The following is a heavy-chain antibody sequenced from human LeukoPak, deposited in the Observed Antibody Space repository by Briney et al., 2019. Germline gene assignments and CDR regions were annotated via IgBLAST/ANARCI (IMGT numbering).Heavy chain of an antibody. CDR2: IKQDGTEK. CDR3: AKDGQEIGSPDYFDY. J-gene: IGHJ4*02. CDR1: GFTFTTYW. Sequence: PGGSLRLSCTASGFTFTTYWMSWVRHPPGKGLEWVANIKQDGTEKYYVDSVKGRFTISRDTSKNTLFLQMNSLRAEDTAVYYCAKDGQEIGSPDYFDYWGQGTLVTVSS. V-gene: IGHV3-7*03. D-gene: IGHD2/OR15-2a*01.